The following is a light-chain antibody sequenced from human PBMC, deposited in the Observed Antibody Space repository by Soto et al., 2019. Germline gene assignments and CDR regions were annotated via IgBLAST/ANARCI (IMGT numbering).Light chain of an antibody. J-gene: IGKJ1*01. CDR3: QQRSNWPT. V-gene: IGKV3-11*01. CDR2: DAS. Sequence: IVFTQSPSTLSLSPGERAPLSFRASQSVSSYLAWYQQKPGQAPRLLIYDASNRATGIPARFSGSGSGTDFTLTISGLEPEDFAVYYCQQRSNWPTLGQGTKVDI. CDR1: QSVSSY.